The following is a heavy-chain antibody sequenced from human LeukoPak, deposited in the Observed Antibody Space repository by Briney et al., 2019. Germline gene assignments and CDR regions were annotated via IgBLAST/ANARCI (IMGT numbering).Heavy chain of an antibody. CDR2: IRYDGSNK. V-gene: IGHV3-30*02. J-gene: IGHJ4*02. CDR3: ARAQSAMADGSSFVFDY. CDR1: GFTFSSYG. Sequence: HPGGSLRLSCAASGFTFSSYGMLWVRQAPGKGLEWVAFIRYDGSNKYYADSVKGRFTISRDNSKNTLYLQMNSLRAEDTAVYYCARAQSAMADGSSFVFDYWGQGTLVTVSS. D-gene: IGHD6-13*01.